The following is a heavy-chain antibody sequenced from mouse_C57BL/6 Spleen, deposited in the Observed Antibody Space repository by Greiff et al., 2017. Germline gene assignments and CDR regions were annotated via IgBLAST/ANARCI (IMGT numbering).Heavy chain of an antibody. J-gene: IGHJ1*03. CDR1: GYTFTEYT. D-gene: IGHD4-1*01. CDR3: ARQEEGELGRRYWYCDV. CDR2: FYPGSGSI. Sequence: QVQLQQSGAELVKPGASVKLSCKASGYTFTEYTIHWVKQRSGQGLEWIGWFYPGSGSIKYNEKFKDKDTLTADKSSSTVYMEISRLTSEDSAVYFWARQEEGELGRRYWYCDVWGTGTTVTVSS. V-gene: IGHV1-62-2*01.